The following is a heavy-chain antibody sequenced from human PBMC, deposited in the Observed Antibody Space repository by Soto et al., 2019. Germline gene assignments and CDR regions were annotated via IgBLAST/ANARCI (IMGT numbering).Heavy chain of an antibody. D-gene: IGHD3-9*01. CDR2: ISGSGGST. CDR3: AKAQRYYDILTGYYNDKYYFDY. CDR1: GFTFSSYA. V-gene: IGHV3-23*01. J-gene: IGHJ4*02. Sequence: GGSLRLSCAASGFTFSSYAMSWVRQAPGKGLEWVSAISGSGGSTYYADSVKGRFTISRDNSKNTLYLQMNSLRAEDTAVYYCAKAQRYYDILTGYYNDKYYFDYWGQGTLVTVSS.